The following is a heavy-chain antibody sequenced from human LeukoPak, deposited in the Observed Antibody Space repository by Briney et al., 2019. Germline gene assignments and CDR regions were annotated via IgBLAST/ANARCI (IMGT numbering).Heavy chain of an antibody. V-gene: IGHV3-23*01. D-gene: IGHD3-16*02. CDR3: ARVYDITFGGVIVRLGAFDI. Sequence: RAGGSLRLSCAASGFTFSTYGMSWVRQAPGQGLEWVSGISGSGGSTYYADSVKGRFTISRDNSKNTLYLQMNSLRAEDTAVYYCARVYDITFGGVIVRLGAFDIWGQGTMVTVSS. CDR1: GFTFSTYG. J-gene: IGHJ3*02. CDR2: ISGSGGST.